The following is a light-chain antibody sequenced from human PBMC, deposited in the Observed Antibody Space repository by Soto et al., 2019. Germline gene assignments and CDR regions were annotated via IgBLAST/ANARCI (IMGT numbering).Light chain of an antibody. Sequence: DIQMTQSPSTLSASVGDRVTITCRASQSISSWLAWYQQKTGKAPKLLIYKASSLESGVPSRFSGSGYETEFTLTIRSLQPDDFATYYCQQYNSYSPTWTFGQGTKVEIK. J-gene: IGKJ1*01. CDR3: QQYNSYSPTWT. CDR1: QSISSW. V-gene: IGKV1-5*03. CDR2: KAS.